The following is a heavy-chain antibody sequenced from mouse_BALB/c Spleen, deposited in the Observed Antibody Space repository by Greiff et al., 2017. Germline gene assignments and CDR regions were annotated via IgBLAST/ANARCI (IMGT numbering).Heavy chain of an antibody. CDR2: INPGSGGT. J-gene: IGHJ4*01. Sequence: QVQLQQSGAELVRPGTSVKVSCKASGYAFTNYLIEWVKQRPGQGLEWIGVINPGSGGTNYNEKFKGKATLTADKSSSTAYMQLSSLTSDDSAVYFCARGVRRAMDYWGQGTSVTVSS. V-gene: IGHV1-54*01. CDR1: GYAFTNYL. D-gene: IGHD2-14*01. CDR3: ARGVRRAMDY.